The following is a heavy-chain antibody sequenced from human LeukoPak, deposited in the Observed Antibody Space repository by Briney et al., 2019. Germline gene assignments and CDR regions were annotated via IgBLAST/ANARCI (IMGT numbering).Heavy chain of an antibody. D-gene: IGHD5-12*01. CDR1: GFTFSSYA. CDR3: ARGPGGVATIIGHDYYWYFDL. J-gene: IGHJ2*01. V-gene: IGHV3-23*01. CDR2: ISGSGGST. Sequence: GGSLRLSCAASGFTFSSYAMSWVRQAPGKGLEWVSAISGSGGSTYYADSVKGRFTISRDNSKNTLYLQMNSLRAEDTAVYYCARGPGGVATIIGHDYYWYFDLWGRGTLVTVSS.